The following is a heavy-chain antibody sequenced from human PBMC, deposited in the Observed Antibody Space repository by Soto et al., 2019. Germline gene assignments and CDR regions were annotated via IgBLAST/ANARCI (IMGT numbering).Heavy chain of an antibody. J-gene: IGHJ5*02. CDR3: AGNEGYYCDGSTYDPKWFDP. CDR1: GGSMRGQY. CDR2: VDQSGRT. V-gene: IGHV4-59*11. D-gene: IGHD3-22*01. Sequence: QVQLQESGPGLVKPSETLSLTCTVYGGSMRGQYWSWIRQPPGKGLEWIGDVDQSGRTNYNPSLNSRVPLTGDTSKKHSSLKLSSVTAADSAVYYGAGNEGYYCDGSTYDPKWFDPWGQGTLVTVSS.